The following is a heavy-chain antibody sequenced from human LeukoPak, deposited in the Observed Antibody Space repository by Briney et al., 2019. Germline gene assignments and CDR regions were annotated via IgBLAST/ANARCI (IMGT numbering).Heavy chain of an antibody. Sequence: GGSLRLSCVASGFTFSNYGMHWVRQAPGKGMEWVAIIWFDGSGTYYADSVKGRVTFSRDNSKNTLYLQMNSLRAEDTAMYYCARHAITHYFDSWGQGTLVTVSS. CDR3: ARHAITHYFDS. V-gene: IGHV3-33*01. CDR2: IWFDGSGT. D-gene: IGHD5-24*01. J-gene: IGHJ4*02. CDR1: GFTFSNYG.